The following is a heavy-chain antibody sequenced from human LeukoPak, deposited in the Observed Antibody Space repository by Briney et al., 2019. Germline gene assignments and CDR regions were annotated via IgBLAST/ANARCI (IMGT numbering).Heavy chain of an antibody. CDR3: ARDRSGTYYTFDV. CDR2: ISYSGRT. V-gene: IGHV4-59*13. CDR1: GGSIGSSF. J-gene: IGHJ3*01. D-gene: IGHD1-26*01. Sequence: SETLSLTCSISGGSIGSSFWNWIRLSPEKGLEWIGYISYSGRTNYSPSLKSRVTISIDTSKNQLSLTLSSVTAADTALYYRARDRSGTYYTFDVWGQGTMVSVSA.